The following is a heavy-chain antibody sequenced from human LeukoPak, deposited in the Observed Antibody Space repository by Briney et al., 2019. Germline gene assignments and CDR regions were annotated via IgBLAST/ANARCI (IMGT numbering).Heavy chain of an antibody. V-gene: IGHV3-30*18. D-gene: IGHD3-9*01. J-gene: IGHJ4*02. CDR3: AKDRVRRYFDWLPLDY. CDR1: GFTFSSYG. Sequence: PGRSLRLSYAASGFTFSSYGMHWVRQAPGKGLEWVAVISYDGSNKYYADSVKGRFTISRDNSKNTLYLQMNSLRAEDTAVYYCAKDRVRRYFDWLPLDYWGQGTLVTVSS. CDR2: ISYDGSNK.